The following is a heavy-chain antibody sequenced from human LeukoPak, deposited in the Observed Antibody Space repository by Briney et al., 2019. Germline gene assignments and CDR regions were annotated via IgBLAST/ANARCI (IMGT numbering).Heavy chain of an antibody. Sequence: GGSLRLSCAASGFPFSRYAMSWVRQTPERGLDWVSVISGSDGSRYYADSVKGRFTISRDDSRNTVYLQMNNLRAEDTAVYYCAKEPRVATIEIFDYWGQGTLVTVSS. D-gene: IGHD5-12*01. CDR1: GFPFSRYA. V-gene: IGHV3-23*01. CDR2: ISGSDGSR. CDR3: AKEPRVATIEIFDY. J-gene: IGHJ4*02.